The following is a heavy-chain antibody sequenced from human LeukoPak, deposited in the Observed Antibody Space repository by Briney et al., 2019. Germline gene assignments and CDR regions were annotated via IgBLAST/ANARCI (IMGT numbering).Heavy chain of an antibody. Sequence: PSETLSLTCAVYGGSFSDYYWGWIRQPPGKGLEWIGSIYYSGSTYYNPSLKSRVTISVDTSKNQFSLKLSSVTAADTAVYYCARGTVGIPFDYWGQGTLVTVSS. CDR1: GGSFSDYY. J-gene: IGHJ4*02. CDR3: ARGTVGIPFDY. V-gene: IGHV4-34*01. CDR2: IYYSGST.